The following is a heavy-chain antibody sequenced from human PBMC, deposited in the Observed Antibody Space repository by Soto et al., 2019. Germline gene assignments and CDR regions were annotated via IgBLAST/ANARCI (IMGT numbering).Heavy chain of an antibody. D-gene: IGHD1-1*01. J-gene: IGHJ4*02. Sequence: QVHLVQSGAEVKKPGASVKVSCKGSGYAFTTYGITWVRQAPGQGLEWMGWISAHNGNTNYAQKPQGRDTVTIDTSTSTAYMELRSLRSDDTAVYCCARGRYGDYWGQGALVTVSS. CDR3: ARGRYGDY. V-gene: IGHV1-18*01. CDR1: GYAFTTYG. CDR2: ISAHNGNT.